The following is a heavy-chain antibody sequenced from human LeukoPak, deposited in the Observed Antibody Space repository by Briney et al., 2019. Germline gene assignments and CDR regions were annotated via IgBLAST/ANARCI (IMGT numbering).Heavy chain of an antibody. J-gene: IGHJ4*02. D-gene: IGHD2-21*01. Sequence: ASVKVSCKVSGYTLTELSMHWVRQAPGTGLEWMGGFDPEDGETIYAQKFQGRVTMTEDTSTDTAYMELSNLRSEDTAVYYCATPSYFGGYYWGQGTLVTVSS. CDR3: ATPSYFGGYY. CDR1: GYTLTELS. CDR2: FDPEDGET. V-gene: IGHV1-24*01.